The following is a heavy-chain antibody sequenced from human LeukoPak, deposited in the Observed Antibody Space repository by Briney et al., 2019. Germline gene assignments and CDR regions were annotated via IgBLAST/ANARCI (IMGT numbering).Heavy chain of an antibody. V-gene: IGHV4-39*01. CDR2: IYYVGSP. CDR1: GDSIRSGHSY. CDR3: ARLPITKRSMDV. D-gene: IGHD3-3*01. Sequence: SETLSLTCSVSGDSIRSGHSYWGWIRQDQRKGLEWIASIYYVGSPHYNPSLNSRRVTMSVDTTKNQLSLTLTSVTAADTAIFYCARLPITKRSMDVWGQGTTVTVSS. J-gene: IGHJ6*02.